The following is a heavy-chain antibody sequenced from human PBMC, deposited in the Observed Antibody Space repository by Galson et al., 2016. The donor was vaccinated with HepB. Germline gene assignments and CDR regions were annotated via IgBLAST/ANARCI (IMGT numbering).Heavy chain of an antibody. CDR1: GFTFSSYT. Sequence: SLRLSCAASGFTFSSYTMTWVRQAPGKGLEWVSAITSSGGSTYYADSVKGRFTISRDNSKNTLYLRMNSLRAEDTAVYYCAKDLDYDSSGYSLDYWGQGTLVTVSS. CDR2: ITSSGGST. J-gene: IGHJ4*02. V-gene: IGHV3-23*01. D-gene: IGHD3-22*01. CDR3: AKDLDYDSSGYSLDY.